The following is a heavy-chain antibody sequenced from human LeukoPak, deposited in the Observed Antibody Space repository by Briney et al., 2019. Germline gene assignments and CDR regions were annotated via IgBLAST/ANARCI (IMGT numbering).Heavy chain of an antibody. Sequence: SETLSLTCTVSGGSISSYYWSWIRQPAGKGLEWIGYIYYNGSTSYNPSLKSRVTISVDTSKNQFSLKLSSVTAADTAVYYCARDRPHENYYDSSGYYFGVGAFDIWGQGTMVTVSS. CDR2: IYYNGST. CDR3: ARDRPHENYYDSSGYYFGVGAFDI. J-gene: IGHJ3*02. D-gene: IGHD3-22*01. CDR1: GGSISSYY. V-gene: IGHV4-59*01.